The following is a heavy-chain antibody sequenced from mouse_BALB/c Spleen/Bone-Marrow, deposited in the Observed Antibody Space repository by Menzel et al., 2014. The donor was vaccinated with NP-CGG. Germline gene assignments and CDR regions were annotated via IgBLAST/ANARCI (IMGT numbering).Heavy chain of an antibody. CDR3: ARAWYYDRKVWFAY. Sequence: EVKLVESGGGLVKPGGSLKLSCAASGFTFSDYYMYWVRQTPEKRLEWVATISDGGSYTYYPDIVKGRFTISRDNAKNNLYLQMSSLKSEDTAMYYCARAWYYDRKVWFAYWGQGTLVTVSA. J-gene: IGHJ3*01. V-gene: IGHV5-4*02. D-gene: IGHD2-4*01. CDR2: ISDGGSYT. CDR1: GFTFSDYY.